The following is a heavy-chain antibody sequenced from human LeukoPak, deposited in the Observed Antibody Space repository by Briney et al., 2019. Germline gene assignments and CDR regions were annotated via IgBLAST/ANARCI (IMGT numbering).Heavy chain of an antibody. V-gene: IGHV4-39*02. D-gene: IGHD3-10*01. CDR1: GGSISSSSYY. CDR3: ARDSGFFLNNWFDP. Sequence: PSETLSLTCTVSGGSISSSSYYWSWIRQPPGKGLEWIGSIYYSGSTYYNPSLKSRVTISVDTSKNQFSLKLSSVTAADTAVYYCARDSGFFLNNWFDPWGQGTLVTVSS. J-gene: IGHJ5*02. CDR2: IYYSGST.